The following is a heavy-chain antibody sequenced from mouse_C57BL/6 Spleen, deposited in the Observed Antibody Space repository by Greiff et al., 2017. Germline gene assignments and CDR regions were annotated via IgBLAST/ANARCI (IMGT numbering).Heavy chain of an antibody. D-gene: IGHD1-1*01. CDR2: INPNNGGT. J-gene: IGHJ3*01. CDR1: GYTFTDYN. Sequence: EVQLQQSGPELVKPGASVKIPCKASGYTFTDYNMDWVKQSHGKSLEWIGDINPNNGGTIYNQKFKGKATLTVDKSSSTAYMELRSLTSEDTAVYYCANYYGSGWFAYWGQGTLVTVSA. V-gene: IGHV1-18*01. CDR3: ANYYGSGWFAY.